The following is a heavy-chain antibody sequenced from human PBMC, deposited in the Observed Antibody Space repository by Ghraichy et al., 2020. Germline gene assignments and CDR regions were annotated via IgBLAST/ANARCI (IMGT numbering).Heavy chain of an antibody. CDR1: GFTLSSYW. J-gene: IGHJ4*02. CDR3: VRDGAGTTPFDY. CDR2: INYDGTDI. D-gene: IGHD1-7*01. V-gene: IGHV3-74*01. Sequence: GGSLRLSCAASGFTLSSYWMQWVRQAPGKGLVWVSRINYDGTDISYADSVKGRFTISRDNAKNTVYLQMNSLRAEDTAVYYCVRDGAGTTPFDYWGQGALVTVPS.